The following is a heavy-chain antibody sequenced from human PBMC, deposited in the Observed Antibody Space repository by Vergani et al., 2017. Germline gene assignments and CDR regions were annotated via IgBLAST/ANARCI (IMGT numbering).Heavy chain of an antibody. Sequence: EVQLVEPGGGLIQPGGSLRLSCVASGFTFSSYAMHWVRQAPGKGLEYVSGISSNGGSTYYASSVKGRFTISRDNSKNTLYLQMNSLRAEDTAVYYCARVGWELLFFDYWGQGTLVTVSS. D-gene: IGHD1-26*01. CDR1: GFTFSSYA. CDR2: ISSNGGST. J-gene: IGHJ4*02. V-gene: IGHV3-64*01. CDR3: ARVGWELLFFDY.